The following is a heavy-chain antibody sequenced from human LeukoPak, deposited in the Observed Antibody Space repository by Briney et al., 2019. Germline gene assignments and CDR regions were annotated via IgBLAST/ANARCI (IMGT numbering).Heavy chain of an antibody. CDR2: TYYRSKWYY. J-gene: IGHJ4*02. Sequence: SQTLSLTCAISGDSVSSNSAAWNRIRQSPSRGLEWLGRTYYRSKWYYDYAVAVKSRISINPDTSKNQFSLQLSSVTPEDTAVYYCARDPVGGSTIFDYWGQRTLVTVSS. CDR3: ARDPVGGSTIFDY. CDR1: GDSVSSNSAA. V-gene: IGHV6-1*01. D-gene: IGHD1-26*01.